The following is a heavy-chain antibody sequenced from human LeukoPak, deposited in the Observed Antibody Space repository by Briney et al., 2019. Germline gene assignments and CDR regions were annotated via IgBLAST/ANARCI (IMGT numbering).Heavy chain of an antibody. CDR1: GLTFSSYA. CDR2: ISYDGSNK. J-gene: IGHJ4*02. CDR3: ARDPLGTRPGFDY. D-gene: IGHD1-1*01. Sequence: EGSLRLSCAASGLTFSSYAMHWVRQAPGKGLEWVAVISYDGSNKYYADSVKGRFTISRDNSKNTLYLQMNSLRAEDTAVYYCARDPLGTRPGFDYWGQGTLVTVSS. V-gene: IGHV3-30*04.